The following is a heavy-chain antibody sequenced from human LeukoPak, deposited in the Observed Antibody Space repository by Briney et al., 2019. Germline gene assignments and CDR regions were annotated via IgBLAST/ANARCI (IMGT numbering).Heavy chain of an antibody. D-gene: IGHD1-26*01. CDR2: IIPIFGTA. CDR1: GGTFSSYA. CDR3: AISGSQNYYYYYYMDV. J-gene: IGHJ6*03. Sequence: SVKVSCKPSGGTFSSYAISWVRKAPGHGLEWMGGIIPIFGTANYAQKFQGRVTITADESTSTAYMELSSLRSEDTAVYYCAISGSQNYYYYYYMDVWGKGTTVTVSS. V-gene: IGHV1-69*13.